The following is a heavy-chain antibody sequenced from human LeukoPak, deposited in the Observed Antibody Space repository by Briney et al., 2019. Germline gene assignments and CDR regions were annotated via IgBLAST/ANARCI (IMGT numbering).Heavy chain of an antibody. Sequence: GASVKVSCKASGYTFTSYDINWVRQATGQGLEWMGWMNPNSGNTGYAQKFQGGVTITRNTSISTAYMELSSLRSEDTAVYYCARAPRDSSGYYPYYFDYWGQGTLVTVSS. D-gene: IGHD3-22*01. V-gene: IGHV1-8*03. CDR3: ARAPRDSSGYYPYYFDY. CDR1: GYTFTSYD. CDR2: MNPNSGNT. J-gene: IGHJ4*02.